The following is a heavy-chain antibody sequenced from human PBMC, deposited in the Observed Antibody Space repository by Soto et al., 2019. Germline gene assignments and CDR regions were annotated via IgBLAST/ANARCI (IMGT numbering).Heavy chain of an antibody. CDR3: AREKTAYGMDV. V-gene: IGHV1-8*01. CDR2: MNPNSGNT. CDR1: GYTFTSYD. Sequence: QVQLVQSGAEVKKPGASVKVSCKASGYTFTSYDINWVRQATGQGLEWMGWMNPNSGNTGYAQKFQGRVTMTRNTSISTAYTGLSRLRSEDTAVSYGAREKTAYGMDVWGQGTTVTVSS. J-gene: IGHJ6*02.